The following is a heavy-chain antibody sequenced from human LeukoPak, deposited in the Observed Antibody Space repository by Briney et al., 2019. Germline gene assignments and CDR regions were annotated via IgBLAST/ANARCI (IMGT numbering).Heavy chain of an antibody. Sequence: KPSETLSLTCTVSGGSISSYYWSWIRQPPGKGLERIGYIYYSGSTNYNPSLKSRVTISVDTSKNQFSLKLSSVTAADTAVYYCARESYYYDSSRFDPWGQGTLATVSS. D-gene: IGHD3-22*01. CDR3: ARESYYYDSSRFDP. V-gene: IGHV4-59*01. CDR1: GGSISSYY. J-gene: IGHJ5*02. CDR2: IYYSGST.